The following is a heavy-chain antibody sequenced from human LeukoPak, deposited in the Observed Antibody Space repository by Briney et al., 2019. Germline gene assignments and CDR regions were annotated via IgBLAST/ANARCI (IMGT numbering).Heavy chain of an antibody. V-gene: IGHV3-23*01. Sequence: GGSLRLSCGGSGFTFSSYAMSWVRQAPGKGLEWVSAISGSGTDTFYANSVKGRFTISRDNPKNTLYLQMNSLRAEDAAVYYCAKGGGSSCYSPSDYWGQGTLVTVSS. CDR3: AKGGGSSCYSPSDY. J-gene: IGHJ4*02. CDR2: ISGSGTDT. CDR1: GFTFSSYA. D-gene: IGHD2-15*01.